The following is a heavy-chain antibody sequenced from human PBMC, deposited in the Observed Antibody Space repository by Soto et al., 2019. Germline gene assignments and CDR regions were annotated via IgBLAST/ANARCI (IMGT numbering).Heavy chain of an antibody. CDR1: GFPFSSYA. V-gene: IGHV3-30-3*01. Sequence: PGGSLRLSCAASGFPFSSYAMHWVRQAPGKGLEWVAVISYDGSNKYYADSVKGRFTISRDNSKNTLYLQMNSLRAEDTAVYYCARTPIAVTTPYYFDYWGQGTLVTVSS. J-gene: IGHJ4*02. D-gene: IGHD6-19*01. CDR2: ISYDGSNK. CDR3: ARTPIAVTTPYYFDY.